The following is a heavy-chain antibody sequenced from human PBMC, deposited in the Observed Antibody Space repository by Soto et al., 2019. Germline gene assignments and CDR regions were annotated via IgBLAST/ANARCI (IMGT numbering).Heavy chain of an antibody. CDR2: IKQDGSEG. CDR1: GFTLSSYW. V-gene: IGHV3-7*01. J-gene: IGHJ6*03. CDR3: ARIAIVSGGYKDYYYMDV. Sequence: EVQLVESGGGLVQPGGSLRLSCVASGFTLSSYWMSWVRQAPGKGLEWVGNIKQDGSEGYYVDSVKGRFTMSRANAKNSLYLQMNNPRGEDKAVYYCARIAIVSGGYKDYYYMDVWGKGTTVTVSS. D-gene: IGHD3-10*01.